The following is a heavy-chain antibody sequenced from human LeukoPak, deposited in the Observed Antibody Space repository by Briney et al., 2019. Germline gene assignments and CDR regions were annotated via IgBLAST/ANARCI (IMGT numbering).Heavy chain of an antibody. D-gene: IGHD3-10*01. J-gene: IGHJ4*02. CDR1: GGSISSSSYY. Sequence: PSETLSLTCTVSGGSISSSSYYWGWIRQPPGKGLEWIGSIYYSGSTYYNPSLKSRITISVDTSKSQFSLKLSSVTAADTAVYYCARGPTYGSGSPFDYWGQGTLVTVSS. V-gene: IGHV4-39*01. CDR3: ARGPTYGSGSPFDY. CDR2: IYYSGST.